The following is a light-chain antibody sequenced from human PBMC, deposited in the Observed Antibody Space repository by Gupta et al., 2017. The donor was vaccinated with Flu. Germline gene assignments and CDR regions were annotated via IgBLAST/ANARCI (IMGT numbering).Light chain of an antibody. CDR3: QQYSSTGRT. CDR1: ESVFSSCNNKNY. V-gene: IGKV4-1*01. CDR2: CAS. J-gene: IGKJ2*01. Sequence: RATMNCKSSESVFSSCNNKNYLAWYQQKPGQPPKLLIYCASTREAGVPDRFSGSGSGTDFTLTISRLQAEDVAVYYCQQYSSTGRTFGQGTKLEIK.